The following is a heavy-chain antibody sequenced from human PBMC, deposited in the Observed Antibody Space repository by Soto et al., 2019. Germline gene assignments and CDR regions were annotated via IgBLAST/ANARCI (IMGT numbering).Heavy chain of an antibody. CDR3: ARAGLQLERRYYYGMDV. Sequence: QVQLVQSGAEVKKPGSSVKVSCKASGGTFSSYTISWVRQAPGQGPEWMGRIIPILGIANYAQKFQGRVTITADKSTSTAYMELSSLRSEDTAVYYCARAGLQLERRYYYGMDVWGQGTTVTVSS. V-gene: IGHV1-69*02. J-gene: IGHJ6*02. CDR2: IIPILGIA. D-gene: IGHD1-1*01. CDR1: GGTFSSYT.